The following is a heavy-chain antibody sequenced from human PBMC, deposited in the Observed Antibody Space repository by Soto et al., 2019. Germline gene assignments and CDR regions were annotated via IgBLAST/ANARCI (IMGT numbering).Heavy chain of an antibody. Sequence: ASVKVSCKASGYTFTSYDINWVRQATGQGLEWMGWMNPNSGNTGYAQKFQGRVAITADESTSTAYMELSSLRSEDTAVYYCARVRYYDILTGYYIRAFDIWGQGTMVTVSS. J-gene: IGHJ3*02. CDR1: GYTFTSYD. CDR2: MNPNSGNT. V-gene: IGHV1-8*01. CDR3: ARVRYYDILTGYYIRAFDI. D-gene: IGHD3-9*01.